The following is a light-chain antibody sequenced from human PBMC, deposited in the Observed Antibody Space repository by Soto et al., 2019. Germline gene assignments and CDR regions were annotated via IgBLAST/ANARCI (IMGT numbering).Light chain of an antibody. V-gene: IGKV3-11*01. CDR3: QQRSNWPWT. Sequence: EIVLTQSPATLSLSPGERATLSCMASQSVSSYLAWYQQKPGQAPRLLIYDASNMATGIPARFSGSGSGTDFTLTISSLEPEDFAVYYCQQRSNWPWTFGQGTKV. J-gene: IGKJ1*01. CDR1: QSVSSY. CDR2: DAS.